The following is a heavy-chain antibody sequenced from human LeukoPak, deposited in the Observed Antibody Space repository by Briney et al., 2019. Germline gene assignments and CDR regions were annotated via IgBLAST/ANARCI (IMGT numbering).Heavy chain of an antibody. J-gene: IGHJ4*02. V-gene: IGHV3-73*01. Sequence: GGSLRLSCAASGFTFSGSAMHWVRQASGKGLEWVGRIRTKSNNYATTYGASVKGRFTISRDDSKNTAYLQMNSLKTEDKAVYYCANYDNSGNYYVNYWGQGTLVTVSS. CDR2: IRTKSNNYAT. CDR1: GFTFSGSA. D-gene: IGHD3-22*01. CDR3: ANYDNSGNYYVNY.